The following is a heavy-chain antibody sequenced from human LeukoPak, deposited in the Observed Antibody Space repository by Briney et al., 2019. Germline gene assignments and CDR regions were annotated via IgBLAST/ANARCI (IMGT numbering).Heavy chain of an antibody. D-gene: IGHD4-17*01. Sequence: GGSLRLSCAASGFTFSSYSMNWVRQAPGKGLEWVSSISSSSSYIYYADSVKGRFTISRDNAKNSLYLQMNSLRAEDTAVYYCAKEGGDYAQDIWGQGTMVTVSS. J-gene: IGHJ3*02. CDR2: ISSSSSYI. CDR1: GFTFSSYS. CDR3: AKEGGDYAQDI. V-gene: IGHV3-21*04.